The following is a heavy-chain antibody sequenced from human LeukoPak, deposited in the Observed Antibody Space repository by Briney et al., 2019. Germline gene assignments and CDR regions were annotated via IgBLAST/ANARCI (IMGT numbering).Heavy chain of an antibody. V-gene: IGHV3-30*02. Sequence: GGSLRLSCAASGFTFSGSALHWVRQASGKGLEWVSFIRYDGSNEYYADSVRGRFTISRDNAENSLYLQMNSLRAEDTAVYYCAKGLGGGAFDIWGQGTMVTVSS. CDR1: GFTFSGSA. D-gene: IGHD3-16*01. J-gene: IGHJ3*02. CDR2: IRYDGSNE. CDR3: AKGLGGGAFDI.